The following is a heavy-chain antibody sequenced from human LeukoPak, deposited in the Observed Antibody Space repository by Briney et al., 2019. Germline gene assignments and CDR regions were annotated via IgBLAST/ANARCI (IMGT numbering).Heavy chain of an antibody. CDR1: GGSISGYY. CDR3: ARVRCSSTSCADDY. J-gene: IGHJ4*02. Sequence: SGTLSLTCAVSGGSISGYYWSWIRQPPGKGLEWVGYISYSGSTNYNPSVKSRVTISVDTSKNQFSLKLSSVTAADMAVYYYARVRCSSTSCADDYWGQGTLVTVSS. CDR2: ISYSGST. V-gene: IGHV4-59*12. D-gene: IGHD2-2*01.